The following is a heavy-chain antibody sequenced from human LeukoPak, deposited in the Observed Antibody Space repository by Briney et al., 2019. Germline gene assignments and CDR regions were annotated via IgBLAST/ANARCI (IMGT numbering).Heavy chain of an antibody. CDR3: AKDRGSYFDY. CDR2: ISYDGSNK. Sequence: GRSLRLSCAASGFTFSSYGMHWVRQAPGKGLEWVAVISYDGSNKYYADSVKGRFTISRDNSKNTLYLQMNSLRAEDTAVYYCAKDRGSYFDYWGQGTLVTVSS. V-gene: IGHV3-30*18. J-gene: IGHJ4*02. CDR1: GFTFSSYG. D-gene: IGHD1-26*01.